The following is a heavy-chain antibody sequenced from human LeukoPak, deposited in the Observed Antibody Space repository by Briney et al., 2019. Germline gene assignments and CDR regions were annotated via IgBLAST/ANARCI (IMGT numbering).Heavy chain of an antibody. Sequence: ASRRFSCKASGHTFAAYYMHWVRQAPGQGNEWMGWINPTSGDTKYAQKFQDRVTMTRDTSISTAYMELSRLTSDDPAVYYCARDRGSGYIILDFWGPGTLVTVSS. V-gene: IGHV1-2*02. J-gene: IGHJ4*02. CDR3: ARDRGSGYIILDF. CDR2: INPTSGDT. CDR1: GHTFAAYY. D-gene: IGHD5-24*01.